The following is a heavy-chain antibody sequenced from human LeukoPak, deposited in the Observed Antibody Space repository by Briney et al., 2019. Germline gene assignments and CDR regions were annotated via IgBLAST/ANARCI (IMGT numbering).Heavy chain of an antibody. CDR2: ISSSSSYI. CDR3: AREMSRAAAGNL. J-gene: IGHJ4*02. V-gene: IGHV3-21*01. Sequence: GGSLRLSCAASGFTFSSYSMNWVRQAPGKGLEWVSSISSSSSYIYYADSVKGRFTISRDNAKNSLYLQMNRLRAEDTAVYYCAREMSRAAAGNLWGQGTLVTVSS. CDR1: GFTFSSYS. D-gene: IGHD6-13*01.